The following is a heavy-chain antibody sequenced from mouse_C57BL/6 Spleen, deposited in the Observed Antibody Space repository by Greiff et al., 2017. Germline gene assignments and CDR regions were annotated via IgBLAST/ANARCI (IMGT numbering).Heavy chain of an antibody. J-gene: IGHJ3*01. CDR2: INPNNGGT. D-gene: IGHD1-1*01. V-gene: IGHV1-22*01. CDR3: ARRGYGSSYGFAY. CDR1: GYTFTDYN. Sequence: VQLQQSGPELVKPGASVKMSCKASGYTFTDYNMHWVKQSHGKSLEWIGYINPNNGGTSYNQKFKGKATLTVNKSSSTAYMELRRLTSEDSAVXYCARRGYGSSYGFAYWGQGTLVTVSA.